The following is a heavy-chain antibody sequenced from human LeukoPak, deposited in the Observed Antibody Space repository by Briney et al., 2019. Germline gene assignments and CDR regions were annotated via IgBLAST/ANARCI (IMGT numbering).Heavy chain of an antibody. V-gene: IGHV4-59*01. CDR1: GGSISSYY. Sequence: PSETLSLTCTVSGGSISSYYWSWIRQPPGKGLEWIGYIYYSGSTNYNPSLKSRVTISVDTSKNQFSLKLSSVTAADTAVYYCARDGERYYYYMDVWGKGTTVTVSS. D-gene: IGHD4-17*01. CDR2: IYYSGST. J-gene: IGHJ6*03. CDR3: ARDGERYYYYMDV.